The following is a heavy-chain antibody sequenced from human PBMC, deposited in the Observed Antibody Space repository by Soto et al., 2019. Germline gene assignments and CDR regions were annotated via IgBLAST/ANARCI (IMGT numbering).Heavy chain of an antibody. Sequence: GGSLRLSCAASGFTFSNAWMTWVRQAPGKGLEWVGRINNKTGGGTTDYAAPVKGRFTISRDNSKSTLYLQMNSLRAEDTAIYYCAQNGQWLATPPVAWGQGSLVTVSS. D-gene: IGHD6-19*01. CDR1: GFTFSNAW. V-gene: IGHV3-15*01. CDR3: AQNGQWLATPPVA. CDR2: INNKTGGGTT. J-gene: IGHJ4*02.